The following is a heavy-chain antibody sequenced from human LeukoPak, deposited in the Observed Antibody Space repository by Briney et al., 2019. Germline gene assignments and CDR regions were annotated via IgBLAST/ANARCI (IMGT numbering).Heavy chain of an antibody. D-gene: IGHD2-2*01. Sequence: PGGSLRLSCAASGFTFSSYWMSWVRQAPGKGLEWVANIKQDGSEKYYVDSVKGRFTISRDNAKNSLYLQMNSLRAEDTAVYYCARGAPRAGIVVVPAAILNWGQGTLVTVSS. CDR2: IKQDGSEK. CDR1: GFTFSSYW. J-gene: IGHJ4*02. V-gene: IGHV3-7*01. CDR3: ARGAPRAGIVVVPAAILN.